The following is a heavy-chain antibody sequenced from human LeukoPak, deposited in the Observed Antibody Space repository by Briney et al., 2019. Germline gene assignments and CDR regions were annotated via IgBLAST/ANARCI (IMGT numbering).Heavy chain of an antibody. CDR3: ASGGIIMVRGVINPRPFDY. CDR1: GGSISSGGYY. CDR2: IYYSGST. D-gene: IGHD3-10*01. J-gene: IGHJ4*02. V-gene: IGHV4-31*03. Sequence: TSETLSLTCTVSGGSISSGGYYWSWIRQHPGKGLEWIGYIYYSGSTYYNPSLKSRVTISVDTSKNQFSLKLGSVTAADTAVYYCASGGIIMVRGVINPRPFDYWGQGTLVTVSS.